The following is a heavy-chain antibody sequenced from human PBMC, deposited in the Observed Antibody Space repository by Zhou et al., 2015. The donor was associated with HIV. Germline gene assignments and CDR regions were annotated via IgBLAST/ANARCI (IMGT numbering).Heavy chain of an antibody. CDR1: GGTFSSYA. CDR2: IIPIFGTA. J-gene: IGHJ4*02. CDR3: AGESLGEQWLVLDY. D-gene: IGHD6-19*01. Sequence: VQSGTEVRKPGSSVKVSCKASGGTFSSYAITWVRQAPGQGLEWMGGIIPIFGTANYAQKFQGRVTITADKSTSTAYMELSSLRSEDTAVYYCAGESLGEQWLVLDYWGQGTLVTVSS. V-gene: IGHV1-69*06.